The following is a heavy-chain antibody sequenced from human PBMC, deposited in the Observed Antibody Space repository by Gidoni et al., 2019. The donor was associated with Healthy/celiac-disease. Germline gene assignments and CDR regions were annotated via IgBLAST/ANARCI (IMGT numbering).Heavy chain of an antibody. D-gene: IGHD3-22*01. CDR2: IYPGDSDT. CDR1: GYSFTSYW. Sequence: EVQLVQSGAEVKKPGESLKISCQGSGYSFTSYWIGWVRQMPGKGLEWMGIIYPGDSDTRDSPSFQGQVTISAEKSISTAYLQWSSLKASDTTMYYCARQIFYYDSSGYAPLDYWGQGTLVTVSS. V-gene: IGHV5-51*01. J-gene: IGHJ4*02. CDR3: ARQIFYYDSSGYAPLDY.